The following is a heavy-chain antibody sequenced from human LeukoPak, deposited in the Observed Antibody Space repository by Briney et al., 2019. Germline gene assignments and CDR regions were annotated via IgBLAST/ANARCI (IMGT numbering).Heavy chain of an antibody. Sequence: ASVKVSCKASGYTFTSYYMHWVRQAPGQGLEWMGIINPSGGSTGYAQKFQGRVTMTRDTSTSTVYMELSSLRSEDTAVYYCASPFGYSHEGYYYYGMDVWGQGTTVTVSS. J-gene: IGHJ6*02. D-gene: IGHD5-18*01. CDR2: INPSGGST. CDR3: ASPFGYSHEGYYYYGMDV. V-gene: IGHV1-46*01. CDR1: GYTFTSYY.